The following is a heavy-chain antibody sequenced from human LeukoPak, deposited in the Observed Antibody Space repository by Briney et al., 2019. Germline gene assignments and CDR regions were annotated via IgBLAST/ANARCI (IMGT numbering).Heavy chain of an antibody. CDR2: ISTDSIYI. Sequence: GGSLRLSCAASGFTLSSSSMNWVRQGPGKGLEWVSSISTDSIYIYYADSVKGRFTISRDNAKNSLYLQMSSLRAEDTAVYYCARDGTGWSRDYWGQGTLVTVSS. J-gene: IGHJ4*02. D-gene: IGHD1/OR15-1a*01. V-gene: IGHV3-21*01. CDR1: GFTLSSSS. CDR3: ARDGTGWSRDY.